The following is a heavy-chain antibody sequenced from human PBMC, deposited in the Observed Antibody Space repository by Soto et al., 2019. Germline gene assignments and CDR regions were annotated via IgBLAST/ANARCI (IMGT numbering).Heavy chain of an antibody. CDR1: GGSLSGYD. D-gene: IGHD3-3*01. CDR2: INHSGST. V-gene: IGHV4-34*01. Sequence: NPSETLSLTCAVYGGSLSGYDWSWIRQPPGKGLDWIGEINHSGSTIYNPSLKSRVTMSLDTSKNQLSMELSSVTAADTAMYYCARGRLRVLEWLSGGAFDIWGQGTMVTVSS. CDR3: ARGRLRVLEWLSGGAFDI. J-gene: IGHJ3*02.